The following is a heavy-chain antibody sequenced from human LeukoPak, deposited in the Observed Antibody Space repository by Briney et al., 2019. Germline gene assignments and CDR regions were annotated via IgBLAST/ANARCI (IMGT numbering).Heavy chain of an antibody. V-gene: IGHV3-23*01. Sequence: GGSLRLSCAASGFTFSSYAMSWVRQAPGKGLEWVSAISGSGGSTYYADSVKGRFTISRDNSKNTLYLQMNSLRAEDTAVYYCARDSHAYRGVSDYWGQGTLVTVSS. CDR3: ARDSHAYRGVSDY. CDR2: ISGSGGST. CDR1: GFTFSSYA. J-gene: IGHJ4*02. D-gene: IGHD3-3*01.